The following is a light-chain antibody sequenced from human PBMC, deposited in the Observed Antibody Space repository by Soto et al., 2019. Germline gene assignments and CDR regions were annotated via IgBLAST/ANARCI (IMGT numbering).Light chain of an antibody. CDR1: SSDISTYNR. CDR2: EVR. CDR3: SSYTGSGTLL. J-gene: IGLJ2*01. Sequence: QSALTQPPSVSGSPGQSVTISCTGTSSDISTYNRVSWYQQPPGTAPKLVIFEVRDRPSGVPDRFSGSKSGNTASLTISGLQAEDEADYYCSSYTGSGTLLFGGGTQLTVL. V-gene: IGLV2-18*02.